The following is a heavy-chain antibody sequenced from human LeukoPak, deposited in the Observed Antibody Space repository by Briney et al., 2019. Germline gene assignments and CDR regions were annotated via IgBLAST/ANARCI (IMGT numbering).Heavy chain of an antibody. V-gene: IGHV1-46*01. CDR3: ARGGRDYYDTSGYYS. CDR1: GYTFISYY. CDR2: INPSGGRT. J-gene: IGHJ4*02. D-gene: IGHD3-22*01. Sequence: GASVKVSCKASGYTFISYYMHWVRQAPGQGLEWMGLINPSGGRTSYAQKFQGRATMTRDTSTNTVYMDLYSLRSEHTAVYYCARGGRDYYDTSGYYSWGQGALVTVSS.